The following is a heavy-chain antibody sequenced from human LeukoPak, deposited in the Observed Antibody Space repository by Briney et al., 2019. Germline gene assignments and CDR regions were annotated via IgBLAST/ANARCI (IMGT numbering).Heavy chain of an antibody. CDR3: ARVSTIFGVVN. V-gene: IGHV4-39*07. J-gene: IGHJ4*02. Sequence: PSETLSLTCTISGDSIGSSSDYWGWIRQPPGKGLEWIGSFYYSGSTYYNASLKSRVTISVDTSKNQFSLKLSSVTAADTAVYYCARVSTIFGVVNWGQGTLVTVSS. CDR1: GDSIGSSSDY. D-gene: IGHD3-3*01. CDR2: FYYSGST.